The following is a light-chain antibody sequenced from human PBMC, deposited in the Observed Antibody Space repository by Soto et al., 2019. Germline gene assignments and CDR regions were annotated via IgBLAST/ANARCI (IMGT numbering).Light chain of an antibody. CDR3: QKYYSAPET. CDR1: QGISSY. V-gene: IGKV1-27*01. Sequence: DIQMTQSPSSLSASVGDRVTITCRASQGISSYLAWYQQKPGKVPKVLIYAASTLHSGVPSRFSGSGSGTEFTLTISIVQPEDVATYYCQKYYSAPETFRQGTKLEIK. J-gene: IGKJ1*01. CDR2: AAS.